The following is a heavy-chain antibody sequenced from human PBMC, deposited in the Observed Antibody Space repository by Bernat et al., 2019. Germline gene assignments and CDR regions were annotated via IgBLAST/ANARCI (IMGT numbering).Heavy chain of an antibody. CDR2: ISAYNGNT. Sequence: QVQLVQSGAEVKKPGASVKVSCKASGYTFTSYGISWVRQAPGQGLEWMGWISAYNGNTNYAQKPQGRVTMTTDTSTSTAYLELRSLRSDDTAVYYCARDTGVLEWPLLFDNWGQGTLVTVSS. CDR3: ARDTGVLEWPLLFDN. D-gene: IGHD3-3*01. J-gene: IGHJ4*02. V-gene: IGHV1-18*04. CDR1: GYTFTSYG.